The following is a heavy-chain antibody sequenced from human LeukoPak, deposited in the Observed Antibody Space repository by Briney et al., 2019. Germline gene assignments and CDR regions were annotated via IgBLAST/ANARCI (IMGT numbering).Heavy chain of an antibody. CDR1: GGSISPYY. CDR2: IYYSGST. V-gene: IGHV4-59*01. J-gene: IGHJ4*02. D-gene: IGHD3-9*01. CDR3: ARTNDILTGYYPHYFDY. Sequence: SETLSLTCTVSGGSISPYYWTWIRQPPGKGLEWIGYIYYSGSTNYNPSLKSRVTISVDTSKNQFSLKLSSVTAADTAVYYCARTNDILTGYYPHYFDYWGQGTLVTVSS.